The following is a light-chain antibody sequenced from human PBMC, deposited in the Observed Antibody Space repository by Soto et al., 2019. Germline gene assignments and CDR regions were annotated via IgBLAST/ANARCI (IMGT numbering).Light chain of an antibody. CDR3: QQYNTYWT. J-gene: IGKJ1*01. Sequence: DIQMTQSPSTLSASVGDRVTIICRASQTISTWLAWYQQKPGKAPKLLMYDVSRLESGVPSRFSGSGSGTEFTLTISSLQPDDFATYYCQQYNTYWTFGQGTKVEIK. CDR1: QTISTW. V-gene: IGKV1-5*02. CDR2: DVS.